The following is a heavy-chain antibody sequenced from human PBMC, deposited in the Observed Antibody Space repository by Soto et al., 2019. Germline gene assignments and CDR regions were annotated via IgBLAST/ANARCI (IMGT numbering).Heavy chain of an antibody. V-gene: IGHV3-23*01. CDR2: FSGGGDTT. J-gene: IGHJ2*01. CDR3: GRKSQGSVTVTGNWYFDL. CDR1: GFTFAAYA. Sequence: EVQLLESGGGLLQPGGSLRLSGAASGFTFAAYALTWFRQAPGKGLEWVPGFSGGGDTTFYPDSVRGRFTISRDNSGNTLYLQMNSLRAEDTAVYFCGRKSQGSVTVTGNWYFDLWGRGTLVTVSS. D-gene: IGHD4-17*01.